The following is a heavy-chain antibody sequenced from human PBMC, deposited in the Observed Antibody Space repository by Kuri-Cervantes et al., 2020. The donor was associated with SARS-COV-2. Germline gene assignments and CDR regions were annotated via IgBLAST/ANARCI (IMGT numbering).Heavy chain of an antibody. CDR2: ISSSSTYI. CDR3: AKAAFLKLPDY. CDR1: GFTFSSYA. Sequence: GESLKISCAASGFTFSSYAMSWVRQAPGKGLEWVSSISSSSTYIYYPDSVKGRFTNSGDNAKNSLYLQMNSLRAEDTAVYYCAKAAFLKLPDYWGQGTLVTVSS. V-gene: IGHV3-21*01. D-gene: IGHD3-3*01. J-gene: IGHJ4*02.